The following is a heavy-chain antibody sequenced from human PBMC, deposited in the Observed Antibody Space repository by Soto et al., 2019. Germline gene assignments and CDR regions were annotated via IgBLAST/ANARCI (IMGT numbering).Heavy chain of an antibody. Sequence: KQSQTLSLTCAISGDSVSSNSAAWNWIRQSPSRGLEWLGRTYYRSKWYNDYAVSVKSRITFTPDTSKNQFSLQLNSVTPEDTAVYYCARDSRAAAGPRGWFDPWGQGTLVTVSS. D-gene: IGHD6-13*01. CDR2: TYYRSKWYN. CDR3: ARDSRAAAGPRGWFDP. J-gene: IGHJ5*02. V-gene: IGHV6-1*01. CDR1: GDSVSSNSAA.